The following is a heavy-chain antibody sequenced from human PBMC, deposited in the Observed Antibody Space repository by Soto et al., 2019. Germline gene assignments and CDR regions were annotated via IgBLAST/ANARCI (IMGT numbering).Heavy chain of an antibody. V-gene: IGHV1-69*02. CDR3: AGFGSGWQSEYFDD. J-gene: IGHJ1*01. Sequence: VQLVQSGADVKKPGSSVKVSCKAYGDTFSSYTINWVRQAPGQGLEWMGRLIPLLDLANYTQKFQGRVTITADKSTNKAYMELANLRSEDTAVYYCAGFGSGWQSEYFDDWGQGTLVTVSS. CDR1: GDTFSSYT. CDR2: LIPLLDLA. D-gene: IGHD6-19*01.